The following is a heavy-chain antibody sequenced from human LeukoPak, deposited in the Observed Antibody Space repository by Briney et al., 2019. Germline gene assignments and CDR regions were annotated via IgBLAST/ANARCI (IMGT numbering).Heavy chain of an antibody. J-gene: IGHJ4*02. V-gene: IGHV4-39*01. CDR2: IYYSGST. D-gene: IGHD1-26*01. CDR1: GGSISNSNYY. CDR3: ARSKSGSYSYYFDY. Sequence: SSETLSLTCTVSGGSISNSNYYWGWIRQPPGKGLEWIGSIYYSGSTYYNPSLKSRVTISVDTSKNQFSLKLSSVTAADTAVYYCARSKSGSYSYYFDYWGQGTLVTVSS.